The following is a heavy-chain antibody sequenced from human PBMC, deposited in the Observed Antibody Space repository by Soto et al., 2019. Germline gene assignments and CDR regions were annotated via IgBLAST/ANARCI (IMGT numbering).Heavy chain of an antibody. CDR2: INHSGST. CDR3: ARGQGWLQLRDFSY. CDR1: AGSFSGYY. V-gene: IGHV4-34*01. D-gene: IGHD5-12*01. Sequence: LETLSLTCAVYAGSFSGYYWSWIRQPPGKGLEWIGEINHSGSTNYNPSLKSRVTISVDTSKNQFSLKLSSVTAADTAVYYCARGQGWLQLRDFSYWGQGTLVTVSS. J-gene: IGHJ4*02.